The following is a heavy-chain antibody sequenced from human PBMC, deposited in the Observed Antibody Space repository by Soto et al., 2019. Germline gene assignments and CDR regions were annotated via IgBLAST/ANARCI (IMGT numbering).Heavy chain of an antibody. V-gene: IGHV4-30-2*01. CDR2: IYHSGST. D-gene: IGHD4-17*01. CDR1: GGSISSGGYS. J-gene: IGHJ4*02. CDR3: ASGLTTMTTVRLDY. Sequence: LSLTCAVSGGSISSGGYSWSWIRQPPGKGLEWIGYIYHSGSTYYNPSLKSRVTISVDRSKNQFSLKLSSVTAAGTAVYYCASGLTTMTTVRLDYWGQGTLVTVSS.